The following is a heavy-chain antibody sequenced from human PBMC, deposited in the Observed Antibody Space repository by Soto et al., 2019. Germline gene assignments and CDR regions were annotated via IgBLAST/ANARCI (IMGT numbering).Heavy chain of an antibody. V-gene: IGHV3-30*18. CDR2: ISYDGSNK. D-gene: IGHD3-9*01. J-gene: IGHJ3*02. CDR3: AKTTYYDILTGYYDDAFDI. CDR1: GFTFSSYG. Sequence: PGGSLRLSCAASGFTFSSYGMHWVRQAPGKGLEWVAVISYDGSNKYYADSVKGRFTISRDNSKNTLYLQMNSLRAEDTAGYYCAKTTYYDILTGYYDDAFDIWGQGTMVTVSS.